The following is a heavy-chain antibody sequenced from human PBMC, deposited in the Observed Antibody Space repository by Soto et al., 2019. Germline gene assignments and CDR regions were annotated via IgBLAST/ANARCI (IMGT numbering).Heavy chain of an antibody. CDR1: GGSISSYY. Sequence: SETLSLTCTVSGGSISSYYWSWIRQPPGKGLEWIGYIYYSGSTNYNPSLKSRVTISVDTSKNQFSLKLSSVTAADTAVYYCARVRDVDTDPFDYWGQGTLVTVSS. V-gene: IGHV4-59*01. CDR3: ARVRDVDTDPFDY. J-gene: IGHJ4*02. CDR2: IYYSGST. D-gene: IGHD5-18*01.